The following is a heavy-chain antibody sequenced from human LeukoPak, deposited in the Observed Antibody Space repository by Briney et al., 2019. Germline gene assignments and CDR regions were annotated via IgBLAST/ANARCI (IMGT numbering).Heavy chain of an antibody. Sequence: GASVKVSCKASGYTFTSYDINWVRQATGQGLEWMGWMNPNSGNTGYAQKFQGRVTMTRNTSISTAYMELSSLRSEDTAVYYCARAGEGHCSSTSCYIWDPPSLDYWGQGTLVTVSS. CDR1: GYTFTSYD. CDR3: ARAGEGHCSSTSCYIWDPPSLDY. D-gene: IGHD2-2*02. J-gene: IGHJ4*02. V-gene: IGHV1-8*01. CDR2: MNPNSGNT.